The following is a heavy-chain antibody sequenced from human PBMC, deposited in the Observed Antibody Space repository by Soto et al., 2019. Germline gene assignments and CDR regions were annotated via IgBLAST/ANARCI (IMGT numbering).Heavy chain of an antibody. J-gene: IGHJ6*02. V-gene: IGHV1-2*04. CDR3: ARVIMVRGPRYYYSGMDV. CDR1: GYTFTGYY. CDR2: IIPNSGGT. Sequence: GASVKVSCKASGYTFTGYYMHWVRQAPGQGLEWMGWIIPNSGGTNYAQKFQGWVTMTRDTSISTAYMELSRLRSDDTAVYYCARVIMVRGPRYYYSGMDVGGQGTTVTVSS. D-gene: IGHD3-10*01.